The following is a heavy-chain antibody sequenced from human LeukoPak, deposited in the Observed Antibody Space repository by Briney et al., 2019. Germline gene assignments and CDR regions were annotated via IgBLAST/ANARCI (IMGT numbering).Heavy chain of an antibody. D-gene: IGHD4-17*01. CDR2: IYYSGST. CDR1: GGFISRYY. J-gene: IGHJ5*02. Sequence: SETLSLTCTVSGGFISRYYWSWIRQPPGKGLEWIGNIYYSGSTNYNPSLKSRVTISVDPSNNQFSLKLSCVTAAHTAVILRASRTVYGAYVRWFDPWGQGTLVTVSS. V-gene: IGHV4-59*01. CDR3: ASRTVYGAYVRWFDP.